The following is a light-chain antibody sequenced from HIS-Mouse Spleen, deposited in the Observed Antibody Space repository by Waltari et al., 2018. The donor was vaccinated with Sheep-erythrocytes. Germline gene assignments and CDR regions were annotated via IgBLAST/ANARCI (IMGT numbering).Light chain of an antibody. V-gene: IGLV2-14*01. CDR2: EVS. CDR3: SSYTSSSTWV. J-gene: IGLJ3*02. Sequence: QSALTQPASVSGSPGQSITISRTGTSSDVGGYNYVSWYQQHPGKAPKLMIYEVSNRPSGVYNRFSGSKSGNTASLTISGLQAEDEADYYCSSYTSSSTWVFGGGTKLTVL. CDR1: SSDVGGYNY.